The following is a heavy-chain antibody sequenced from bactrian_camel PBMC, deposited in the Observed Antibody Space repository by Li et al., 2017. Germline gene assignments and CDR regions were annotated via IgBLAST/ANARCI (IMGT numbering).Heavy chain of an antibody. CDR1: GSIVSTMC. CDR2: ISPGSGRR. D-gene: IGHD1*01. J-gene: IGHJ6*01. V-gene: IGHV3S40*01. CDR3: TARYEFGLGACRGVGGLGF. Sequence: VQLVESGGGSVQAGRSLRLSCASSGSIVSTMCMGWVRQAPGKEREGVAVISPGSGRRWYGDSVKGRFTISRDDNQRTIYLQMNSLEPEDTAMYYCTARYEFGLGACRGVGGLGFWGQGTQVTVS.